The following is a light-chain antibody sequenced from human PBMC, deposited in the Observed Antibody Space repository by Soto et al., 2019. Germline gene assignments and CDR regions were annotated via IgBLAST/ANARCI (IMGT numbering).Light chain of an antibody. V-gene: IGKV3-20*01. J-gene: IGKJ1*01. CDR2: GAS. CDR3: QQYGNSPPT. Sequence: EIVLTQSPGTLSLSPGERATLSCRASQSVSSSYLAWYQQKPGQAPRLLIYGASSRATGIPDRFSGSGSGTDLTLTFSRLEPEDCAVYYCQQYGNSPPTFGQGTKVEIK. CDR1: QSVSSSY.